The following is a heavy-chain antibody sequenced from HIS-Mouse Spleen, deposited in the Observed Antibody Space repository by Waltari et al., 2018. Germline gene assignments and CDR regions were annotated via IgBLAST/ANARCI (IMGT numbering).Heavy chain of an antibody. CDR1: GGSFSGYY. Sequence: QVQLQQWGAGLLKPSETLSLTCAVYGGSFSGYYWSWIRQPPGKGLEWIGEINHSGSTNYNPSRKSRVTISVDTSKNQFSLKLSSVTAADTAVYYCARGRFHSWNDAFDIWGQGTMVTVSS. D-gene: IGHD1-1*01. CDR2: INHSGST. CDR3: ARGRFHSWNDAFDI. J-gene: IGHJ3*02. V-gene: IGHV4-34*01.